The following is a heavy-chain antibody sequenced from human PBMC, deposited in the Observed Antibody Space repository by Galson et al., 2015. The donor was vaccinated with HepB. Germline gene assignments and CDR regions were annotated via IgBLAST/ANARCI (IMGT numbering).Heavy chain of an antibody. J-gene: IGHJ4*02. CDR3: VRDLNGWYFDY. V-gene: IGHV3-33*01. CDR2: IWHDGSKN. CDR1: GFTFSLYG. Sequence: SLRLSCAASGFTFSLYGMHWVRQAPGKGLEWVAIIWHDGSKNYYADSVKGRFSISRDNSKNTLHLQMNGLRADDTAVYYCVRDLNGWYFDYWGQGTLVTVSP. D-gene: IGHD6-19*01.